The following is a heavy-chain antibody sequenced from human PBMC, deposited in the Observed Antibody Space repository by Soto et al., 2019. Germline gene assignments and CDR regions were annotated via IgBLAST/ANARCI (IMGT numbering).Heavy chain of an antibody. CDR3: ARDQGVIYSGAYSMYFYGMDV. Sequence: ASVKVSCKASGYTFTSSGISWVRQAPGQGLEWMGWISTDNGNTNYAQHLQGRVSMTTDTSTSTAYMDLRSLRSDDTAVYYCARDQGVIYSGAYSMYFYGMDVWG. CDR2: ISTDNGNT. V-gene: IGHV1-18*01. CDR1: GYTFTSSG. D-gene: IGHD3-10*01. J-gene: IGHJ6*02.